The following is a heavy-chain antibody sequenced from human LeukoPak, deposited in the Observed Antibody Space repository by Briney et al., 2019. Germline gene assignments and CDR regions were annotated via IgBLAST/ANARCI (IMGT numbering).Heavy chain of an antibody. D-gene: IGHD2-15*01. CDR3: ARDLGYCSGGSCFFDY. V-gene: IGHV3-21*01. CDR2: ISSSSRYI. J-gene: IGHJ4*02. Sequence: GGSLRLSCAASGFTFSSYSMNWVRQAPGKGMEWVSFISSSSRYIYYADSLKGRFTISRDNAKNSLYLQMNSLRAEDTAVYYCARDLGYCSGGSCFFDYWGQGTLVTVSS. CDR1: GFTFSSYS.